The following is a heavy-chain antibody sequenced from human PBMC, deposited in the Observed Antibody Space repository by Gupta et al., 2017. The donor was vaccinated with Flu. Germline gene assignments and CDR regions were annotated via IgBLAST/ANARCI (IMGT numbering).Heavy chain of an antibody. Sequence: QVQLVESGGGVVQRGRSLSLSCAASGFTLSDYGMHWVRQAPGKGLEWVAVMSYDGSGKYYADSVKGRFTISRDNSKNTLYLQMNSLRAEDTAVYYCARRYGSTLWDFDPWGQGTLVTVSS. J-gene: IGHJ5*02. V-gene: IGHV3-30*03. D-gene: IGHD6-13*01. CDR1: GFTLSDYG. CDR2: MSYDGSGK. CDR3: ARRYGSTLWDFDP.